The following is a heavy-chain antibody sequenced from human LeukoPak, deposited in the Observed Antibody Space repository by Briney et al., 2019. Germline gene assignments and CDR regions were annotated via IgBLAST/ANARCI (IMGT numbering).Heavy chain of an antibody. V-gene: IGHV4-59*02. CDR2: IYYSGST. D-gene: IGHD3-3*01. CDR1: GASVSNYY. CDR3: ARRPIARGFGVDNWFDP. Sequence: SETLSLTCTVSGASVSNYYWNWIRQPPGKGLEWIGCIYYSGSTNYNPSLMSRVTISVDTSKNQFSLKLTSLTAADTAVYFCARRPIARGFGVDNWFDPGAREPWSPSPQ. J-gene: IGHJ5*02.